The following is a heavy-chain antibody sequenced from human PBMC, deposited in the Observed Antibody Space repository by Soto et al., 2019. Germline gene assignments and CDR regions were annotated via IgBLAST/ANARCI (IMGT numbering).Heavy chain of an antibody. CDR1: GYRFTSYG. V-gene: IGHV1-18*01. CDR3: ARSAAAAANWFDP. CDR2: ISAYNGNT. Sequence: ASVKVSCAACGYRFTSYGISWVRQAPGQGLEWMGWISAYNGNTNYAQKLQGRVTMTTDTSTSTAYMELRSLRSDDTAVYYCARSAAAAANWFDPWGQGTLVTVSS. D-gene: IGHD6-13*01. J-gene: IGHJ5*02.